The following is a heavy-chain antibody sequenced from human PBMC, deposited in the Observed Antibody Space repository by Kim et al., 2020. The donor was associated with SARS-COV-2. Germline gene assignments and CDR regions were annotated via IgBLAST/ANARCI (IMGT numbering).Heavy chain of an antibody. D-gene: IGHD3-10*01. J-gene: IGHJ4*02. V-gene: IGHV3-21*01. CDR3: ARDVPMVRGERGDY. Sequence: ADSVKGRFTISRDNAKNSLYRQMNSLRAEDTAVYYCARDVPMVRGERGDYWGQGTLVTVSS.